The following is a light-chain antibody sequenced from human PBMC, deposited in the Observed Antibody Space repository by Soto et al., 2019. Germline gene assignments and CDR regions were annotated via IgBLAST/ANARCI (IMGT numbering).Light chain of an antibody. CDR2: GGS. V-gene: IGKV3-20*01. CDR3: QQYGSSPTT. J-gene: IGKJ1*01. Sequence: SVLTQSPATLSWSPGERATLSCRASRSVRSSSLASYQQKPGKAPTLLLYGGSSRATGSPDRFSGSEYGTDFSLTITRLQPADFAVYYCQQYGSSPTTFGQGTKVDIK. CDR1: RSVRSSS.